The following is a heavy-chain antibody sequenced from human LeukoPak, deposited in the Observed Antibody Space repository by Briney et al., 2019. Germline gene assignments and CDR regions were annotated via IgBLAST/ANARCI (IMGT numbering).Heavy chain of an antibody. CDR2: ISGSGGST. CDR3: AKAKGPNYYYYYMDV. J-gene: IGHJ6*03. CDR1: GFTFSSYA. V-gene: IGHV3-23*01. Sequence: PGGSLRLSCAASGFTFSSYAMSWVRQAPGKGLEWVSAISGSGGSTYYADSVKGRFTISRDNSKNTLYLQMNSLRAEDTAVHYCAKAKGPNYYYYYMDVWGKGTTVTVSS.